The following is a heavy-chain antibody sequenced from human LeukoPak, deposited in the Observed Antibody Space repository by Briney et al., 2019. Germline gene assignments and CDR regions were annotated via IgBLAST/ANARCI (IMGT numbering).Heavy chain of an antibody. D-gene: IGHD3-10*01. V-gene: IGHV3-30*18. Sequence: GRSLRLSCAASGFTFNTYGMHWVRPAPGKGLEWVAALSYDGSDKWYTDSVKGRFTISRDNSENTVYLQMNSLRTDDTAVYYCAKDRSYYGAGSFFEYWGQGTLVTVSS. CDR2: LSYDGSDK. CDR1: GFTFNTYG. CDR3: AKDRSYYGAGSFFEY. J-gene: IGHJ4*02.